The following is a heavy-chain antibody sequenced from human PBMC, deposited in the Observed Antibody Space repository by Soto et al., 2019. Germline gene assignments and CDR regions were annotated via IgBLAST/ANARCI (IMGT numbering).Heavy chain of an antibody. D-gene: IGHD2-15*01. CDR3: ASLGNCSGGSCPIDY. J-gene: IGHJ4*02. CDR1: RDSISSYY. V-gene: IGHV4-59*07. CDR2: IYYSGST. Sequence: SDTLSLTCTVSRDSISSYYLSGIRQPPGTGLEWIGYIYYSGSTNYNPSLKSRVTISVDTSKNQFSLKLSSLTAADTAMYYCASLGNCSGGSCPIDYWGQGTLVTVSS.